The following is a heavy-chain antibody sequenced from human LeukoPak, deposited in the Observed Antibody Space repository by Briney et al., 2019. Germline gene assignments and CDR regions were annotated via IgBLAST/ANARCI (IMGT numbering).Heavy chain of an antibody. V-gene: IGHV3-23*01. Sequence: GGSLRLSCAASGFTFTTYAIIWVRQAPGKGLEWVSAISGSGADTYYADSVKGRFAISRDNSKNTLYLQMNSLRAEDTAVYYCAKLSGTYGTTSRVLDSWGQGAPVTVSS. CDR3: AKLSGTYGTTSRVLDS. CDR2: ISGSGADT. D-gene: IGHD1-1*01. CDR1: GFTFTTYA. J-gene: IGHJ4*02.